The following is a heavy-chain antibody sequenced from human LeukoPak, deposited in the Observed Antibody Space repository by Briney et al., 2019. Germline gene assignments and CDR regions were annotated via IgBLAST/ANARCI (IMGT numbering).Heavy chain of an antibody. Sequence: GESLKISCKGSGYSFTSYWIGWVRQMPGKGLEWMGIIYPGDSDTRYSPSFQGQVTISADKSISTAYLQWSSLKASDTAMYYCARQSPYCSSTSCSVTPYYYYYGMDVWGQGTTVTVSS. D-gene: IGHD2-2*01. CDR3: ARQSPYCSSTSCSVTPYYYYYGMDV. V-gene: IGHV5-51*01. J-gene: IGHJ6*02. CDR2: IYPGDSDT. CDR1: GYSFTSYW.